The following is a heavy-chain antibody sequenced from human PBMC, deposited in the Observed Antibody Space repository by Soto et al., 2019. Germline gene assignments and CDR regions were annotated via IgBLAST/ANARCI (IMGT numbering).Heavy chain of an antibody. CDR3: ASSYYGSVNPNDYYYGMDV. D-gene: IGHD3-10*01. V-gene: IGHV1-3*01. CDR2: INAGNGNT. J-gene: IGHJ6*02. Sequence: QVQLVQSGAEVKKPGASVKVSCKASGYTFTSYAMHWVRQAPGQRLEWMGWINAGNGNTKYSQKFNGRVTITRNTPASTAYIDLSSLRSEDTAVYSCASSYYGSVNPNDYYYGMDVWGQGTTITVSS. CDR1: GYTFTSYA.